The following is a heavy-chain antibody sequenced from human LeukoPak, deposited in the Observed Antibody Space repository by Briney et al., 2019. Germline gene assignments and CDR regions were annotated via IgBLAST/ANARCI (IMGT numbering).Heavy chain of an antibody. CDR3: WRRHGGYDLMIFDQ. J-gene: IGHJ4*02. V-gene: IGHV5-51*01. CDR2: IYPGDSDT. Sequence: GESLKISCKASGYSFTNYWIGRVRQMPGKGLEWMGIIYPGDSDTRYSPSFEDQVTISANKSISTAYLQWINLKAADNATDYYWRRHGGYDLMIFDQWGQGTLVTVSS. CDR1: GYSFTNYW. D-gene: IGHD5-12*01.